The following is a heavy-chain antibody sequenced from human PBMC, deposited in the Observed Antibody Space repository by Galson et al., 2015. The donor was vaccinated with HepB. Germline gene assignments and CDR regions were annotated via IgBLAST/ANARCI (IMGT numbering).Heavy chain of an antibody. V-gene: IGHV5-51*01. CDR1: GYSFTSYW. Sequence: QSGAEVKKPGESLKISCKGSGYSFTSYWIGWVRQMPGKGLEWMGIIYPGDSDTRYSPSFQGQVTISADKSISTAYLRWSSLKASDTAMYYCARLGGIHSSGWYPAYNWFDPWGQGTLVTISS. CDR2: IYPGDSDT. CDR3: ARLGGIHSSGWYPAYNWFDP. J-gene: IGHJ5*02. D-gene: IGHD6-19*01.